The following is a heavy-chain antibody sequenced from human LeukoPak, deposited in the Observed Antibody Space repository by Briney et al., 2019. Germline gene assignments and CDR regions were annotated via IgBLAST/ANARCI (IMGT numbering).Heavy chain of an antibody. D-gene: IGHD3-10*01. Sequence: GGSLRLSCAASGFTFSSYSMTWVRQTPGKGLEWVAHIKGDGNERYYVDSVKGQFTISRDNAKISLSLQMNSLRAEDTAVYYCARTLPYRSGIQERWGQGTLVTVSS. CDR1: GFTFSSYS. J-gene: IGHJ4*02. CDR2: IKGDGNER. V-gene: IGHV3-7*04. CDR3: ARTLPYRSGIQER.